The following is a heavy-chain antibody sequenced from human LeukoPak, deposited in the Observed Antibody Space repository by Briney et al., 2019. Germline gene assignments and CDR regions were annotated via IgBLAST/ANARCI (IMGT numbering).Heavy chain of an antibody. Sequence: GGSLRLSCEASGFTFSTFAMNWVRQAPGKGLEWVSYISSGSSTIYYADSVKGRFTISRDNAKNSLYLQMNSLRAEDTAVYYCARGKGSWYSGWFDPWGQGTLVTVSS. CDR2: ISSGSSTI. V-gene: IGHV3-48*01. J-gene: IGHJ5*02. CDR3: ARGKGSWYSGWFDP. D-gene: IGHD6-13*01. CDR1: GFTFSTFA.